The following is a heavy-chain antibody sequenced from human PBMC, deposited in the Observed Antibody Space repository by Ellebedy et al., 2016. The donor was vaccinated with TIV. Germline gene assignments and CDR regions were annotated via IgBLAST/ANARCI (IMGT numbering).Heavy chain of an antibody. Sequence: MPSETLSLTCTVSGGSISSSSYYWGWIRQPPGKGLEWIGSMYYSGSTYYNPSLKSRVTISVDTSKNQFSLKLSSVTAADTALYYCARDRYYGSGSPSYFDYWGQGTLVTVSS. CDR3: ARDRYYGSGSPSYFDY. CDR1: GGSISSSSYY. CDR2: MYYSGST. V-gene: IGHV4-39*07. J-gene: IGHJ4*02. D-gene: IGHD3-10*01.